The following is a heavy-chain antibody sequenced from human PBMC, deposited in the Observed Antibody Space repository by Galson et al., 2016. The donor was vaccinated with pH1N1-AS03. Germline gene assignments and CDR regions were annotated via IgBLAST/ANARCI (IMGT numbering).Heavy chain of an antibody. CDR2: IIPMLDIP. V-gene: IGHV1-69*04. CDR3: AKGYSASPSGAFDV. Sequence: SVKVSCKASGGTFSTYAISWVRQAPGQGLEWMGRIIPMLDIPDHAQKFQVRVTITADKSTSTAYMELTNLRSEDTALYYCAKGYSASPSGAFDVWGQGTMVTVSS. D-gene: IGHD1-14*01. CDR1: GGTFSTYA. J-gene: IGHJ3*01.